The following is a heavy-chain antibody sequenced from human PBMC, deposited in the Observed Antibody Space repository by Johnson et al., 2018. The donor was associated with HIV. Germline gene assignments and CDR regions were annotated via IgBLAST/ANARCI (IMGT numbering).Heavy chain of an antibody. J-gene: IGHJ3*02. CDR2: ISYDGNNK. D-gene: IGHD1-26*01. CDR3: ARVRIWWELHGTVSAFDI. Sequence: QVQLVESGGGVVQPGRSLRLSCAASGFTFSSYAMHWVRQAPGKGLEWVAVISYDGNNKYYADSVKGRFTISRDNSKNTLYLQMNSLRAEDTAVYYCARVRIWWELHGTVSAFDIWGQGTMVTVSS. V-gene: IGHV3-30-3*01. CDR1: GFTFSSYA.